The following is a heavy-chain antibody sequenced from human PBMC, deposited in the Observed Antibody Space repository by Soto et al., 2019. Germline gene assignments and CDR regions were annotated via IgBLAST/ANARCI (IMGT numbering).Heavy chain of an antibody. J-gene: IGHJ6*02. CDR3: ARTVARDYYYKGVDV. Sequence: SQTLSLTCVISGDSVSSNSAAWNWIRQSPSRGLEWLGRTYYRSQWYNDYAVSVKGRIIINPDTSKNQFSLQRSSVTPEDTAVYYCARTVARDYYYKGVDVWGQGTTVTVSS. CDR2: TYYRSQWYN. CDR1: GDSVSSNSAA. V-gene: IGHV6-1*01. D-gene: IGHD6-19*01.